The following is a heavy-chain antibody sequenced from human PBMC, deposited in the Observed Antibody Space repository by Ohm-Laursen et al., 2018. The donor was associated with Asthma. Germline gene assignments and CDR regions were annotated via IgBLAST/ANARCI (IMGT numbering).Heavy chain of an antibody. CDR1: GFTFSSYW. Sequence: SLRLSCAASGFTFSSYWMSWVRQAPGKGLEWVANIKQDGSEKYYVDSVKGRFTISRDNAKNSLSLQMNSLRAEDTAVYYCASARMTTVTTRIYWGQGTLVTVSS. CDR3: ASARMTTVTTRIY. V-gene: IGHV3-7*01. D-gene: IGHD4-17*01. CDR2: IKQDGSEK. J-gene: IGHJ4*02.